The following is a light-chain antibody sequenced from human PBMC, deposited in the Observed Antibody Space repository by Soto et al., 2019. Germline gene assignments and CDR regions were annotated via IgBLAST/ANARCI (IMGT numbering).Light chain of an antibody. CDR1: QGIKND. CDR3: LQHHSYPQT. J-gene: IGKJ1*01. V-gene: IGKV1-17*01. CDR2: AVS. Sequence: DIQMTQSPSSLSASVGYGVTITCRASQGIKNDLAWYQQKPGKAPKRLIYAVSSLQGEVPSRFSGSGSGTEFTLTISSLQPEDVATYYCLQHHSYPQTFGQGTKVDIK.